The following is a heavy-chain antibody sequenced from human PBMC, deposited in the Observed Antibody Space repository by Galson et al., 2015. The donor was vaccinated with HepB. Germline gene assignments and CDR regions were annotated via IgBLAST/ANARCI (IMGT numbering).Heavy chain of an antibody. CDR1: GGTFSSYA. CDR3: ARWGPGRSGQAY. D-gene: IGHD2-15*01. Sequence: SVKVSCKASGGTFSSYAISWVRQAPGQGLEWMGGIIPIFGTANYAQKFQGRVTITADESTSTAYMELSSLRSEDTAVYYCARWGPGRSGQAYWGQGTLVTVSS. V-gene: IGHV1-69*13. CDR2: IIPIFGTA. J-gene: IGHJ4*02.